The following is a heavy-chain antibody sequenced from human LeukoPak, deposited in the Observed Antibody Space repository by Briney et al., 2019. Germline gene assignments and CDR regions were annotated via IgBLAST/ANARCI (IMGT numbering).Heavy chain of an antibody. CDR2: ISSSSSYI. Sequence: PGGSLRLSCAASGFTFSSYSMNWVRQAPGKGLEWVSSISSSSSYIYYADSVKGRFTISRDNAKNSLYLQMNSLRAEDTAVYYCAKGWQQLSSYPFDYWGQGTLVTVSS. V-gene: IGHV3-21*04. CDR3: AKGWQQLSSYPFDY. D-gene: IGHD6-13*01. CDR1: GFTFSSYS. J-gene: IGHJ4*02.